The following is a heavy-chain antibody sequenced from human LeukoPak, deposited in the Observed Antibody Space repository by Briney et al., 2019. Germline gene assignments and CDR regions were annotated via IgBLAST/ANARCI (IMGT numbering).Heavy chain of an antibody. D-gene: IGHD2-15*01. J-gene: IGHJ4*02. Sequence: GVSVKVSCKASGYTFTGYYMHWVRQAPGQGLEWMGRINPNSGGTNYAQKFQGRVTMTRDTSISTAYMELSRLRSDDTAVYYCAFTVVAASYYFDYWGQGTLFTVSS. CDR1: GYTFTGYY. CDR2: INPNSGGT. V-gene: IGHV1-2*06. CDR3: AFTVVAASYYFDY.